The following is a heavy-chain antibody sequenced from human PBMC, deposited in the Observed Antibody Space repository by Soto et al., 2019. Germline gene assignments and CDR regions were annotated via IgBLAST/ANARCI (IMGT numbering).Heavy chain of an antibody. V-gene: IGHV3-21*02. D-gene: IGHD3-10*01. Sequence: EVQLVESGGGLVKPGQSLRPSCTASGFNFSAYGMSWVRQAPGKGLEWVSSITFSSLYIYYAESVRGRFVISRDDSKNSLFLQMDSLKTEDTAFYYCARSGDVAVGWFDPWGQGTQVTVSS. CDR2: ITFSSLYI. CDR1: GFNFSAYG. CDR3: ARSGDVAVGWFDP. J-gene: IGHJ5*02.